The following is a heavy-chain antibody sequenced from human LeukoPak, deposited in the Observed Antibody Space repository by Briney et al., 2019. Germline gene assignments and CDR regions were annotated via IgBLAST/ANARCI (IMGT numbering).Heavy chain of an antibody. D-gene: IGHD5-18*01. Sequence: SETLSLTCTVSGGSISSGDYYWRWIRQPPGKGLEWIGYIYYSGSTYYNPSLKSRVTISVDTSKNQFSLKLSSVTAADTAVYYCARTPRRGYSYGYYFDYWGQGTLVTVSS. CDR1: GGSISSGDYY. CDR3: ARTPRRGYSYGYYFDY. CDR2: IYYSGST. J-gene: IGHJ4*02. V-gene: IGHV4-30-4*01.